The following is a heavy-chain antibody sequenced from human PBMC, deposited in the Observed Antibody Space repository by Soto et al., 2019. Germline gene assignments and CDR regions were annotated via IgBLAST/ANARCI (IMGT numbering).Heavy chain of an antibody. D-gene: IGHD6-19*01. CDR2: IYYSGST. CDR1: GGSFSSTSYY. Sequence: ETLSLTCTVSGGSFSSTSYYWGWIRQPPGKGLEWIGTIYYSGSTYYNPSLKSRLTISVDTSKNQFSLKLSSVTAADTAVYYCARLPRVDNSGWLWGQGTLVTVSS. V-gene: IGHV4-39*01. J-gene: IGHJ4*02. CDR3: ARLPRVDNSGWL.